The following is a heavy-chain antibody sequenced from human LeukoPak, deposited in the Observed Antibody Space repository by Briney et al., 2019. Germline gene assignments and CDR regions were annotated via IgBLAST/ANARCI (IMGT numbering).Heavy chain of an antibody. D-gene: IGHD3-9*01. CDR1: GFTFSSYS. CDR3: ARDLGYFVVSGWFDP. V-gene: IGHV3-21*01. J-gene: IGHJ5*02. CDR2: ISSSSSYI. Sequence: GGSLRLSCAASGFTFSSYSMSWVRQAPGKGLEWVSSISSSSSYIYYADSVKGRFTISRDNAKNSLYLQMNSLRAEDTAVYYCARDLGYFVVSGWFDPWGQGTLVTVSS.